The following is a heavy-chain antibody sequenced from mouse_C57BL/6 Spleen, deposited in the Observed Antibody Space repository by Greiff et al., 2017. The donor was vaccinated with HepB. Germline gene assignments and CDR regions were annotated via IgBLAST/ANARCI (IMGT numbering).Heavy chain of an antibody. CDR3: AKEFYDYFYAMDY. CDR1: GYTFTSYW. J-gene: IGHJ4*01. Sequence: QVQLQQPGAELVKPGASVKLSCKASGYTFTSYWMHWVKQRPGQGLEWIGMIHPNSGSTNYNEKFKSKATLTVDKSSSTAYMQLSSLTSEDSAVYYCAKEFYDYFYAMDYWGQGTSVTLSS. CDR2: IHPNSGST. D-gene: IGHD2-4*01. V-gene: IGHV1-64*01.